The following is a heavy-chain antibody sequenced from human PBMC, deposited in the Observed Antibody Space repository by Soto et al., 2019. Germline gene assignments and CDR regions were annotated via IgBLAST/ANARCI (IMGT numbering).Heavy chain of an antibody. J-gene: IGHJ5*02. V-gene: IGHV3-73*01. Sequence: WGSLRLSCAASGFTFSGSAMHWVRQASGKGLEWVGRIRSKANSYATAYAASVKVRFTISRDDSKNTAYLQMNSLKTEDTAVYYCTRSVLRATDWFDPWGQGTLVTVSS. CDR3: TRSVLRATDWFDP. D-gene: IGHD1-26*01. CDR2: IRSKANSYAT. CDR1: GFTFSGSA.